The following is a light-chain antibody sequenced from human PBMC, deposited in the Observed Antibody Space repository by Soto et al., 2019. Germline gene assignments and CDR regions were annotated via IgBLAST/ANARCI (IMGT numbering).Light chain of an antibody. CDR3: AAWDDRLSAYV. V-gene: IGLV1-47*01. CDR2: RNN. Sequence: QSVLTQPPSASGTLGQRVTISCSGGISNIGSDPVYWHQHLPGTAPKLLVYRNNQRPSGVPDRFSDSKSGTSAFLAISGLRSEDEADYYCAAWDDRLSAYVFGTGTKVTVL. J-gene: IGLJ1*01. CDR1: ISNIGSDP.